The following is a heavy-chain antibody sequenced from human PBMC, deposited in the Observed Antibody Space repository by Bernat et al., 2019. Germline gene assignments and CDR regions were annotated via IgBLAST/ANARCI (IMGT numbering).Heavy chain of an antibody. V-gene: IGHV3-30*02. CDR3: AKEIRAEDAFDI. CDR1: GFTFSSYG. D-gene: IGHD4-17*01. J-gene: IGHJ3*02. Sequence: QVQLVESGGGVVQPGGSLRLSCAASGFTFSSYGMHWVRQAPGKGLEWVAFIRYDGSNKYYADSVKGRFTISRDNSKDTLYLQMNSLRAEDTAVYYCAKEIRAEDAFDIWGQGTMVTVSS. CDR2: IRYDGSNK.